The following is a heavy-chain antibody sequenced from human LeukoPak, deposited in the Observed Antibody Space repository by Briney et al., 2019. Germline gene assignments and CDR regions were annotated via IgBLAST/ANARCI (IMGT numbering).Heavy chain of an antibody. CDR1: GFTFSTFV. D-gene: IGHD3-3*01. J-gene: IGHJ4*02. CDR3: ARGVLEWLLGEIESYYFDY. V-gene: IGHV3-33*01. Sequence: GSLRLSCAASGFTFSTFVIHWVRQAPGKGLEWVALIWYDGTNKYYADSVKGRFTISRDNSRNTLYLQMNSLRAEDTAVYYCARGVLEWLLGEIESYYFDYWGQGTLVTVSS. CDR2: IWYDGTNK.